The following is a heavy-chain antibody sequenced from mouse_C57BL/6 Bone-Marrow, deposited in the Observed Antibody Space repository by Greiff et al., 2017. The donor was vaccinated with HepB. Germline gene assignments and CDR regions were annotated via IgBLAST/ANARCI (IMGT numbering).Heavy chain of an antibody. V-gene: IGHV14-2*01. CDR3: AKPSSFWYYDG. CDR2: IDPEDGEN. CDR1: GFNIKDYY. J-gene: IGHJ1*03. Sequence: EVQGVESGAELVKPGASVKLSCTASGFNIKDYYMHWVRQRTEQGLEWIGRIDPEDGENKYAPKFQGKATITADTSSNTAYLQLSSLTSEDTAGYYGAKPSSFWYYDGWGTGTTVTAS.